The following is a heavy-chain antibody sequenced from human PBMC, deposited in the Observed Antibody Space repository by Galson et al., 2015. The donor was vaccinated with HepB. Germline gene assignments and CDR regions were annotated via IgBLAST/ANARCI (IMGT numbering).Heavy chain of an antibody. CDR3: ARESPSIKFPVGDQNALEI. D-gene: IGHD2-21*02. Sequence: SVKVSCKASGYTFTGYYIHWVRQAPGQGLEWMGWINPNNGGTDYAQKLQGKVTMTRDTSTTTTYMELSSLRSDDTAVYYCARESPSIKFPVGDQNALEIWGQGTMVTVSS. CDR1: GYTFTGYY. V-gene: IGHV1-2*02. CDR2: INPNNGGT. J-gene: IGHJ3*02.